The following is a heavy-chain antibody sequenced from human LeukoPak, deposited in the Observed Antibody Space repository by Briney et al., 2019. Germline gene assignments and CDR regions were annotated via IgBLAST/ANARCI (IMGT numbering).Heavy chain of an antibody. J-gene: IGHJ3*02. CDR3: ARARTQVAEAFDI. D-gene: IGHD1-14*01. CDR1: GFTFSSYA. CDR2: ISGSGGST. V-gene: IGHV3-23*01. Sequence: PEGSLRLSCAASGFTFSSYAMSWVRQAPGKGLEWVSAISGSGGSTYYADSVKGRFTISRDNSKNTLYLQMNSLRAEDTAVYYCARARTQVAEAFDIWGQGTMVTVSS.